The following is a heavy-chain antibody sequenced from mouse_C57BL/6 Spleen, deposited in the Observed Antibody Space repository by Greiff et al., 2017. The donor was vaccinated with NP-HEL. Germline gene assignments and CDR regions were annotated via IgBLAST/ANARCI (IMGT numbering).Heavy chain of an antibody. Sequence: EVQGVESGGGLVQPKGSLKLSCAASGFTFNTYAMHWVRQAPGKGVEWVARIRSKSSNYETYYADSVKDRFTISRDDSQSMLYLQMSNLKTEDTAMYCCVRDLSYDGYFDYWGQGTTLTVSA. D-gene: IGHD2-3*01. CDR3: VRDLSYDGYFDY. CDR1: GFTFNTYA. J-gene: IGHJ2*01. CDR2: IRSKSSNYET. V-gene: IGHV10-3*01.